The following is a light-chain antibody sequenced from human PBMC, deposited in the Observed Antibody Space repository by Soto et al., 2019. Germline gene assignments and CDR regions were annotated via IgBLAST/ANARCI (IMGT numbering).Light chain of an antibody. CDR2: AAS. V-gene: IGKV3-20*01. J-gene: IGKJ2*01. Sequence: EIVLTQSPGTLSLSPGERATLSCRASQSVSSSSLAWYQQKPGQAPRLLIYAASKRASGIPGRISGSRSGTDFTLTISRLEPEDFAVYYCQQYVGSPPMYTFGQGTKLEIK. CDR1: QSVSSSS. CDR3: QQYVGSPPMYT.